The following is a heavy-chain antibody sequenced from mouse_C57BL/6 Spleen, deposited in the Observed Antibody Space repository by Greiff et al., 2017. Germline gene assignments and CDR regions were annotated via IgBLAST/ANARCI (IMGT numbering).Heavy chain of an antibody. D-gene: IGHD1-1*01. CDR2: ISSGSSTI. J-gene: IGHJ1*03. CDR3: ARTGSSHIDV. CDR1: GFTFSDYG. V-gene: IGHV5-17*01. Sequence: DVHLVESGGGLVKPGGSLKLSCAASGFTFSDYGMHWVRQAPEKGLEWVAYISSGSSTIYYADTVKGRFTISRDNAKNTLFLQMTSLRSEDTAMYYCARTGSSHIDVWGTGTTATVSS.